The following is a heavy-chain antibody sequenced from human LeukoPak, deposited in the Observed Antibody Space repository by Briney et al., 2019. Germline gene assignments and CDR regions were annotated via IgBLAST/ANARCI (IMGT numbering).Heavy chain of an antibody. V-gene: IGHV3-23*01. Sequence: GGSLRVSCAASGFTFSSYAMTWVRQAPGKGLEWVSSLTYSGGNTYYADSVKGRFTISRDNAENSLYLQMNSLRAEDTAIYYCASLKYCANGICYSRYYFDYWGQGTLVTVSS. J-gene: IGHJ4*02. CDR1: GFTFSSYA. CDR3: ASLKYCANGICYSRYYFDY. CDR2: LTYSGGNT. D-gene: IGHD2-8*01.